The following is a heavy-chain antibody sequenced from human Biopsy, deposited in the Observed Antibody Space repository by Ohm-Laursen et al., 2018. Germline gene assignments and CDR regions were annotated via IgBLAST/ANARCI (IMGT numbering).Heavy chain of an antibody. J-gene: IGHJ4*02. CDR1: GFTFSTYG. Sequence: SLRLSCAASGFTFSTYGLNWVRQAPGRGLECVASITHAGFVYYEDSLKGRFTISRDNAKNSLFLQMNSLRIEDTAFYYCVAGDNTYKLLHWGQGTLVTVSS. D-gene: IGHD3-10*01. CDR2: ITHAGFV. CDR3: VAGDNTYKLLH. V-gene: IGHV3-21*01.